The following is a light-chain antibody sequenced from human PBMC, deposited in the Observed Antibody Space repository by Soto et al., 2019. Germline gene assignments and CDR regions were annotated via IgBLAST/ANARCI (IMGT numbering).Light chain of an antibody. CDR2: GAS. V-gene: IGKV3-20*01. CDR1: QSVANNY. J-gene: IGKJ2*01. CDR3: QQYGSSPAT. Sequence: EIVLTQSPGTPSLSPGDRGTLSCRASQSVANNYLAWYQQKPGQAPRLLIYGASNRASGTPDRFSGSGSGTDFTLTISRLEPEDFAVYHCQQYGSSPATFGQGTKLEIK.